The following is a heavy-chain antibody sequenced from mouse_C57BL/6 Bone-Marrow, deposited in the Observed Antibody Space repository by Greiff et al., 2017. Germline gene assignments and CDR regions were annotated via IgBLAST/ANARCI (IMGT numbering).Heavy chain of an antibody. V-gene: IGHV1-81*01. CDR1: GYTFTSYG. CDR3: ARGTTVVATGEAWFAY. J-gene: IGHJ3*01. D-gene: IGHD1-1*01. CDR2: IYPRSGNT. Sequence: QVQLQQSGAELARPGASVKLSCKASGYTFTSYGISWVKQRTGQGLEWIGEIYPRSGNTYYNENFKGKATLTADKSSSTAYMELRSLTSEDSAVYFCARGTTVVATGEAWFAYWGQGTLVTVSA.